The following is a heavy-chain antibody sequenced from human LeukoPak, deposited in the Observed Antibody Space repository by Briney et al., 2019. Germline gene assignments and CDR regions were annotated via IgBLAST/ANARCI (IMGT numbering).Heavy chain of an antibody. CDR2: IKQDGSEK. CDR3: VRDDDRPDNGLDY. D-gene: IGHD3-22*01. CDR1: GFTFSSYW. Sequence: GGSLRLSCAASGFTFSSYWMSWVRQAPGKGLEWVANIKQDGSEKYYVDSVKGRFTISRDNAKNSLYLQMNCLRAEDTAVYYCVRDDDRPDNGLDYWGQGTLVTVSS. V-gene: IGHV3-7*01. J-gene: IGHJ4*02.